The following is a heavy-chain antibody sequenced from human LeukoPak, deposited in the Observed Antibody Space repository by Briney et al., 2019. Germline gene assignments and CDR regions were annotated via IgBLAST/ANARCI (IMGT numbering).Heavy chain of an antibody. J-gene: IGHJ4*02. D-gene: IGHD1-7*01. CDR2: ISSSSSYI. Sequence: PGGSLRLSCAASGFTSSSYSMNWVRPAPGRGVEWVSSISSSSSYIYYADSVKGRFTISRDNAKNSLYLQLNSLRAEDTAVYYCARGPLTGTTYYFDYWGQGTLVTVSS. CDR3: ARGPLTGTTYYFDY. V-gene: IGHV3-21*01. CDR1: GFTSSSYS.